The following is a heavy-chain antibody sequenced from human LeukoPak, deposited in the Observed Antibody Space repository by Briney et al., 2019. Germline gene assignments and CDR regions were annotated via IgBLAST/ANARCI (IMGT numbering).Heavy chain of an antibody. Sequence: GGSLRLSWAASGLTFNSFWMSWGRQAPGEGLEGVANIKHEGSEKYYVGCVKGRFTISRDDARNSLYLQMNSLRAEDTAVYFCARGFELDYWGQGTLVMVSS. CDR3: ARGFELDY. J-gene: IGHJ4*02. CDR2: IKHEGSEK. V-gene: IGHV3-7*01. CDR1: GLTFNSFW.